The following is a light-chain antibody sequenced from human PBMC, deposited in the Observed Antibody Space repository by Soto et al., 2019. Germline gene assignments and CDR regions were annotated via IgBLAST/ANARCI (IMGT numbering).Light chain of an antibody. Sequence: QSALTQPASVTGSPGQSITISCTGTSSDVGAFNYVSWYQQHPAKAPKVMIYDVSNRPSGISYRFSGSKSGSTASLTISGLQAEDEADYYCVSYTTGNTYVFGTGTKLTVL. J-gene: IGLJ1*01. CDR2: DVS. V-gene: IGLV2-14*03. CDR1: SSDVGAFNY. CDR3: VSYTTGNTYV.